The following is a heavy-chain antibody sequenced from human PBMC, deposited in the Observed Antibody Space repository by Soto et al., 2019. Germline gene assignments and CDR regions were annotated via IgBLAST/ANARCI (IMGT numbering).Heavy chain of an antibody. Sequence: PGGSLRLSCAGSGFNFSDYYMVWVRQAPGKGLEWVSSISRSGANIHYADSVKGRFTISRDNARNSLYLQMNSLRAEDTARYFCARGINRSGAYWGQGTQVTVSS. CDR3: ARGINRSGAY. J-gene: IGHJ4*02. V-gene: IGHV3-21*04. D-gene: IGHD3-10*01. CDR2: ISRSGANI. CDR1: GFNFSDYY.